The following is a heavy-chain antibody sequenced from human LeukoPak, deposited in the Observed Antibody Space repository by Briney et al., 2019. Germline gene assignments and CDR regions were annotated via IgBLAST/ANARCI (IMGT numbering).Heavy chain of an antibody. CDR1: EFTFSIYG. CDR2: IRYDGSVK. J-gene: IGHJ5*02. D-gene: IGHD2-2*01. V-gene: IGHV3-30*02. CDR3: AKDRCSSTSCFFPWFDP. Sequence: PGGSLRLSCAASEFTFSIYGMHWVRQAPGKGLEWVAYIRYDGSVKYYADSVKGRFAISRDNSKNTLYLQMNSLRVEDTAVYYCAKDRCSSTSCFFPWFDPWGQGTLVTVSS.